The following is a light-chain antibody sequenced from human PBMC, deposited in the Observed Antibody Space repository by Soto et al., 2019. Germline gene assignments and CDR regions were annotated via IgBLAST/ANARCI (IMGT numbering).Light chain of an antibody. CDR3: QQYFSTPPYT. CDR2: WAS. CDR1: QNILYSSNNKNY. Sequence: DIVMTQSPDSLAVSLGERATINCKSSQNILYSSNNKNYLSWYQQKPGQPPNLLISWASTPESGVPDRFTGSGSGTDFTLTISTLQAEDVAVYYCQQYFSTPPYTFGQGTKLEIK. V-gene: IGKV4-1*01. J-gene: IGKJ2*01.